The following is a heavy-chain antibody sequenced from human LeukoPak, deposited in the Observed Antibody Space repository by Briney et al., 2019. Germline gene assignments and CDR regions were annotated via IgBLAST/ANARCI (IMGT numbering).Heavy chain of an antibody. CDR2: IYYSGST. Sequence: PSETLSLTCTVSGGSISSYYWSWIRQPPGKGLEWIGYIYYSGSTNYNPSLKSRVTISVDTSKNQFSLKLSSVTAADTAVYYCARDDFWGQGTLVTVSS. V-gene: IGHV4-59*01. J-gene: IGHJ4*02. CDR3: ARDDF. CDR1: GGSISSYY.